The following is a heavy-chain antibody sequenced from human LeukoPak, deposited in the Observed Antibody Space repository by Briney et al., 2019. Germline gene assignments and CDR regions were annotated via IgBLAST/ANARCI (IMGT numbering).Heavy chain of an antibody. J-gene: IGHJ4*02. D-gene: IGHD3-22*01. CDR2: IIPIFGTA. V-gene: IGHV1-69*05. CDR1: GGTFSSYA. Sequence: SVKVSCKASGGTFSSYAISWVRQAPGQGLEWMGRIIPIFGTANYAQKFQGRVTITTDESTSTAYMELSSLRSEDTAVYYCASSPYYDSSGYYHYWGQGTLVTVSS. CDR3: ASSPYYDSSGYYHY.